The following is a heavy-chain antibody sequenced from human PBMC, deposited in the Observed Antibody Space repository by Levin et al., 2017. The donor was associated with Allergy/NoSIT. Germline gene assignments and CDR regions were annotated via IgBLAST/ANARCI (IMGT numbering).Heavy chain of an antibody. D-gene: IGHD6-19*01. CDR2: ISAYNGNT. V-gene: IGHV1-18*01. J-gene: IGHJ5*02. CDR3: ARVSRQYSSGQNWFDP. Sequence: ASVKVSCKASGYTFTSYGISWVRQAPGQGLEWMGWISAYNGNTNYAQKLQGRVTMTTDTSTSTAYMELRSLRSDDTAVYYCARVSRQYSSGQNWFDPWGQGTLVTVSS. CDR1: GYTFTSYG.